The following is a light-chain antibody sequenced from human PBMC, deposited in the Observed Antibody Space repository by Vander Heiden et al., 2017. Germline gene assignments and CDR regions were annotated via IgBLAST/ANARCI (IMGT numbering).Light chain of an antibody. CDR1: ISDVGSYDF. CDR3: SSYTGSSSLL. V-gene: IGLV2-14*03. J-gene: IGLJ2*01. CDR2: DLN. Sequence: QSALTQPASVSGSPGQANTSSCTGIISDVGSYDFVAWYQQQPGKAPELMIYDLNVRPAGVSNRCSGSKSGNTASLTISGLQAEDEADYYCSSYTGSSSLLFGGGTKLTVL.